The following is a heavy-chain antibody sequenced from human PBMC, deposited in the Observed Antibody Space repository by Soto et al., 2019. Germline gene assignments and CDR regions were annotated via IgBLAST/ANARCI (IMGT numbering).Heavy chain of an antibody. D-gene: IGHD1-26*01. J-gene: IGHJ4*02. Sequence: SVKVSGKASGGTFSSYAISWVRQAPGQGLEWMGGIIPIFGTANYAQKFQGRVTITADESTSTAYMELSSLRSEDTAVYYCARDIVGATDFDYWGQGTLVTVSS. V-gene: IGHV1-69*13. CDR3: ARDIVGATDFDY. CDR2: IIPIFGTA. CDR1: GGTFSSYA.